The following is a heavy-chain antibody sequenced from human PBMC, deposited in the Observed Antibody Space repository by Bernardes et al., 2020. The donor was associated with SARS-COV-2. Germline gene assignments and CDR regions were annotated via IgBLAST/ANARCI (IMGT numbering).Heavy chain of an antibody. CDR2: IYPGDSDT. CDR1: GYSFTSYW. V-gene: IGHV5-51*01. Sequence: GESLKISCKASGYSFTSYWIGWVRQMPGKGLEWMGVIYPGDSDTRYSPSFQGQVTISADKSISTAYLQWSSLKASDTAMYYCARRDGYCSGGSCSGSYGMDVWGQGSTVIVSS. J-gene: IGHJ6*02. CDR3: ARRDGYCSGGSCSGSYGMDV. D-gene: IGHD2-15*01.